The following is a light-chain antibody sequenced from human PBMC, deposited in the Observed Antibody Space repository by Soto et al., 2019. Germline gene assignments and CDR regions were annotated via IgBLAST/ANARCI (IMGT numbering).Light chain of an antibody. J-gene: IGLJ3*02. CDR2: DVS. V-gene: IGLV2-11*01. CDR3: CSYAGGHTGV. CDR1: SSDVGDYDF. Sequence: QSVLTQPPSVSGSPGQSVTISCTGTSSDVGDYDFVSWYHQHPGKVPKVIIYDVSERPSVVPDRFSGSKSGNTASLTISGLRAEDEAVYYCCSYAGGHTGVFGGGTELTVL.